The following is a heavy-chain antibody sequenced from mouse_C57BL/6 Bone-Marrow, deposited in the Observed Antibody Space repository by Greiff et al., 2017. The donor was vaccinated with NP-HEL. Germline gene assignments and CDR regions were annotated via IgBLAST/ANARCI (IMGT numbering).Heavy chain of an antibody. CDR3: TRDYYGSSLYFDV. D-gene: IGHD1-1*01. Sequence: EVQRVESGEGLVKPGGSLKLSCAASGFTFSSYAMSWVRQTPEKRLEWVAYISSGGDYIYYADTVKGRFTISRDNARNTLYLQMSSLKSEDTAMYYCTRDYYGSSLYFDVWGTGTTVTVSS. CDR2: ISSGGDYI. V-gene: IGHV5-9-1*02. CDR1: GFTFSSYA. J-gene: IGHJ1*03.